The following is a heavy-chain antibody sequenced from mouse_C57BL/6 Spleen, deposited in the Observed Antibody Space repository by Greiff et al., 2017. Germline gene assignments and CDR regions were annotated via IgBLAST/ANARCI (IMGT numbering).Heavy chain of an antibody. D-gene: IGHD1-1*01. V-gene: IGHV5-17*01. CDR1: GFTFSDYG. Sequence: DVMLVESGGGLVKPGGSLKLSCAASGFTFSDYGMHWVRQAPEKGLEWVAYISSGSSTIYYADTVKGRFTISRDNAKNTLFLQMTSLRSEDTAMYYCARAPSTVVDYFDYWGQGTTLTVSS. CDR2: ISSGSSTI. J-gene: IGHJ2*01. CDR3: ARAPSTVVDYFDY.